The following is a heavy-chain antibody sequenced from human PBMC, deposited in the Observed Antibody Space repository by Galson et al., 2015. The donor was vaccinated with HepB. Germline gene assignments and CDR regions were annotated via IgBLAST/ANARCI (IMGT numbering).Heavy chain of an antibody. V-gene: IGHV1-18*04. D-gene: IGHD5-12*01. Sequence: SVKVSCKASGYTFTNYCISWVRQAPGQGLEWMGWISAYNGNTNYAQKLQGRVTMTTDTSTSTAYMELRRLRSDDTAVYYCARVWHSGYDWSGGWFDPWVQGTLVTVSS. J-gene: IGHJ5*02. CDR1: GYTFTNYC. CDR2: ISAYNGNT. CDR3: ARVWHSGYDWSGGWFDP.